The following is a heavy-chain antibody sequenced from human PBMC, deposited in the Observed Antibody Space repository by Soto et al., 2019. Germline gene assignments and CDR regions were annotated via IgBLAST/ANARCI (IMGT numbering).Heavy chain of an antibody. Sequence: SETLSLTCAVYGGSFSCYYWSWIRQPPGKGLEWIGEINHSGSTNYNPSLKSRVTISVDTSKNQFSLKLSSVTAADTAVYYCARDSFTIFGVVKGYYGMDVWGQGTTVTLSS. CDR2: INHSGST. CDR1: GGSFSCYY. V-gene: IGHV4-34*01. CDR3: ARDSFTIFGVVKGYYGMDV. D-gene: IGHD3-3*01. J-gene: IGHJ6*02.